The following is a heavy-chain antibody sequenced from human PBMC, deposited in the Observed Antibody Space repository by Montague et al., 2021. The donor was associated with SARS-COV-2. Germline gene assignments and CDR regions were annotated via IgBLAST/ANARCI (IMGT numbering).Heavy chain of an antibody. CDR1: GGSISSSSYY. J-gene: IGHJ6*02. CDR3: ARVGRQPRVWVSGMDV. V-gene: IGHV4-39*07. Sequence: SETLSLTCTVSGGSISSSSYYWCWIRQPPGKVLEWIGSIYYSGSTYYNPSLKSRVTISVDTSKNQFFLKLSSVTAADTAVYYCARVGRQPRVWVSGMDVWGQGTRGTVS. D-gene: IGHD6-13*01. CDR2: IYYSGST.